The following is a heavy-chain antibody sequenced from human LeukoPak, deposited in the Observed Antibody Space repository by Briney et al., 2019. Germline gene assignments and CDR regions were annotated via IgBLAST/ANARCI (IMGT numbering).Heavy chain of an antibody. D-gene: IGHD1-26*01. V-gene: IGHV1-18*01. CDR3: AREPLVVGATVDY. CDR2: ISAYNGNT. CDR1: GYTFTKYG. Sequence: ASVKVSCKASGYTFTKYGISWVRQAPGQGLEWMRWISAYNGNTNYAQKLQGRVTMTTDTSTSTAFMELRSLRSDDTAVYYCAREPLVVGATVDYWGQGTLVTVSS. J-gene: IGHJ4*02.